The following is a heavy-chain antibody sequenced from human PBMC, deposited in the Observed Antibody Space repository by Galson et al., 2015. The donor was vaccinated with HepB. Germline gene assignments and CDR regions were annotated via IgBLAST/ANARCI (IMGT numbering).Heavy chain of an antibody. CDR2: VYRGDGT. CDR1: GFTVSANY. Sequence: SLRLSCAASGFTVSANYMNWVRQAPGKGLEWVSVVYRGDGTTYYADSVKGRFTISRDNSKNTLSLQMNSLRAEDTAIYYCARGTYLYDDSGYYFDYWGHGTPVTVSS. V-gene: IGHV3-53*01. CDR3: ARGTYLYDDSGYYFDY. J-gene: IGHJ4*01. D-gene: IGHD3-22*01.